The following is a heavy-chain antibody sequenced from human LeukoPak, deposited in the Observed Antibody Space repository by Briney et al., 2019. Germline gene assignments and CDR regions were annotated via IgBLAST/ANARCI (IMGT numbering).Heavy chain of an antibody. D-gene: IGHD6-19*01. V-gene: IGHV3-21*01. CDR1: GFSFSSYS. J-gene: IGHJ3*02. CDR3: ARGHIGVAAHDDALDI. CDR2: ISSSSSYI. Sequence: PGGSLRLSCAASGFSFSSYSMNWVRQAPGKGLEWVSSISSSSSYIYYADSLKGRFTISRDNAKKSLYLQMNSLRAEDTAIYYCARGHIGVAAHDDALDIWGQGTMVTVSS.